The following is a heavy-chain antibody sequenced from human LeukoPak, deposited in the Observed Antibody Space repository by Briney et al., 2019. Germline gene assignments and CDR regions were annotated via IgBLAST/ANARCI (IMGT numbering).Heavy chain of an antibody. CDR1: GGSFSGYY. D-gene: IGHD3-3*02. V-gene: IGHV4-34*01. Sequence: SETLSLTCAVYGGSFSGYYWSWIRQPPGKGLEWIGEINHSGSTNYNPSLKSRVTISVDTSKNQFSLKLSSVTAADTAVYYCARLWPHFWSGYYPPYYYYYMDVWGKGTTVTVSS. CDR2: INHSGST. J-gene: IGHJ6*03. CDR3: ARLWPHFWSGYYPPYYYYYMDV.